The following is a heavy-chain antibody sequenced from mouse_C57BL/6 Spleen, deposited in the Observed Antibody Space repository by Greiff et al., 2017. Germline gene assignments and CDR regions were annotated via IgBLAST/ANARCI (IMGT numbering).Heavy chain of an antibody. CDR2: INPSSGYT. J-gene: IGHJ3*01. D-gene: IGHD2-5*01. V-gene: IGHV1-4*01. CDR3: ARSAAYYSNPGFAY. CDR1: GYTFTSYT. Sequence: VKLMESGAELARPGASVKMSCKASGYTFTSYTMHWVKQRPGQGLEWIGYINPSSGYTKYNQKFKDKATLTADKSSSTAYMQLSSLTSEDSAVYYCARSAAYYSNPGFAYWGQGTLVTVSA.